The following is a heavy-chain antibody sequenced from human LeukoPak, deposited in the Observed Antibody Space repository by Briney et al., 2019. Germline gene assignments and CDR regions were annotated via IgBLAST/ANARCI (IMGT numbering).Heavy chain of an antibody. V-gene: IGHV4-59*01. CDR3: ARDGPPGAFDI. CDR2: IYYSGST. D-gene: IGHD7-27*01. CDR1: GGSISSYY. J-gene: IGHJ3*02. Sequence: SETLSLTCSVYGGSISSYYWSWIRQPPGKGLERIGYIYYSGSTNYNPSLKSRVTIAVDTSKNQFSLKLSAVTAADTAVYYCARDGPPGAFDIWGQGTMVTVSS.